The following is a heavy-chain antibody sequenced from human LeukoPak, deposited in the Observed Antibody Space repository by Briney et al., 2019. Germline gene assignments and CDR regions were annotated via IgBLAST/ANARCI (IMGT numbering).Heavy chain of an antibody. CDR2: ISESGDST. CDR3: AKDVAATAWFDP. CDR1: GFSFKSYA. V-gene: IGHV3-23*01. D-gene: IGHD2-15*01. Sequence: GALRLSFAASGFSFKSYAMNWVRQAPGKGLEWVSSISESGDSTHYADSVKGRFTISRDNSLNTLYLQMNSLRAEDTAVYYCAKDVAATAWFDPWGQGTLVTVSS. J-gene: IGHJ5*02.